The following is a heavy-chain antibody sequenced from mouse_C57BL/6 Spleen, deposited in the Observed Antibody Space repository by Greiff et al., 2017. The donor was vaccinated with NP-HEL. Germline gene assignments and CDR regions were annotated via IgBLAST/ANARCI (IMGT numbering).Heavy chain of an antibody. J-gene: IGHJ4*01. D-gene: IGHD1-1*01. Sequence: QVQLQQSGAELVRPGTSVKLSCKASGYTFTSYWMHWVKQRPGQGLEWIGVIDPSDSYTNYNQKFKGKATLTVDTSSSTAYMQLSSLTSEDSAVYYCARGLYGSSYDYAMDYWGQGTSVTVSS. V-gene: IGHV1-59*01. CDR1: GYTFTSYW. CDR2: IDPSDSYT. CDR3: ARGLYGSSYDYAMDY.